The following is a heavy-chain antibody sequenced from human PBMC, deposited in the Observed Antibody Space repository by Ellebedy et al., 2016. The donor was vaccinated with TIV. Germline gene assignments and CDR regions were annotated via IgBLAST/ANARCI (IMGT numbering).Heavy chain of an antibody. D-gene: IGHD3-10*01. CDR3: ARDQVVRGGYHGMDV. CDR1: GGSISSGDYS. J-gene: IGHJ6*02. V-gene: IGHV4-31*03. Sequence: LRLXXTVSGGSISSGDYSWSWIRQHPGKGLEWIGYIYHSGTTYYNPSLKSRVSISVDTSKNQVSLRLRSVTVADTAVYYCARDQVVRGGYHGMDVWGQGTTVTVSS. CDR2: IYHSGTT.